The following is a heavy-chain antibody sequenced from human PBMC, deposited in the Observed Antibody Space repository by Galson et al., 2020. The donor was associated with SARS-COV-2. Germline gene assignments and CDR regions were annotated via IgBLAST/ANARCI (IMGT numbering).Heavy chain of an antibody. Sequence: ASVKVSCKVSGYTLTELSMHWVRQAPGKGLEWMGGFDPEDGETIYAQKFQGRVTMTEDTSTDTAYMELSSLRSEDTAVYYCATGYAYSSGWNFDYWGQGTLVTVSS. D-gene: IGHD6-19*01. V-gene: IGHV1-24*01. CDR3: ATGYAYSSGWNFDY. J-gene: IGHJ4*02. CDR1: GYTLTELS. CDR2: FDPEDGET.